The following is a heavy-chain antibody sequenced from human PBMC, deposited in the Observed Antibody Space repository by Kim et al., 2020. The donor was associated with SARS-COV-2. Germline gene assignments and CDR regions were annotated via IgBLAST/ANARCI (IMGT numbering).Heavy chain of an antibody. Sequence: GGSLRLSCAASGFTFIAYAMDWVRQAPGKGLEWVSSIRTNSISTYYADSVKGRFTISRDNSKNTLYLQMNSLRAEDTAVYYCATSWNKDYWGQGTLVTVSS. CDR2: IRTNSIST. V-gene: IGHV3-23*01. J-gene: IGHJ4*02. D-gene: IGHD1-1*01. CDR1: GFTFIAYA. CDR3: ATSWNKDY.